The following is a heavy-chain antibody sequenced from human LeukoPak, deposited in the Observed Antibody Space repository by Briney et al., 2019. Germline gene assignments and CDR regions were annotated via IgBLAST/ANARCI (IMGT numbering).Heavy chain of an antibody. Sequence: ASVKVSCKASGYTLTSYGISWVRQAPGQGLEWMGCISAYNGNTNYAQKLQGRVTMTTDTSTSTAYMELRSLRSEDTAVYYCARGPVWYSSSSHAFDIWGQGTMVTVSS. CDR3: ARGPVWYSSSSHAFDI. D-gene: IGHD6-6*01. CDR1: GYTLTSYG. V-gene: IGHV1-18*01. J-gene: IGHJ3*02. CDR2: ISAYNGNT.